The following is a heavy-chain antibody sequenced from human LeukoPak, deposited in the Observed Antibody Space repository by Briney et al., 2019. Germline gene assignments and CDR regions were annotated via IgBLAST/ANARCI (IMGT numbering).Heavy chain of an antibody. CDR3: ARAPTTALRGYYYYGIDV. Sequence: PAETLSLTCTVSGGSIGSYYWSWIRQPPGKGLEWIGYIYYSGNTNSNPSLKSRVTISVDTSKNQFSLRPSSVTAADTAVYYCARAPTTALRGYYYYGIDVWGQGTTVTVSS. V-gene: IGHV4-59*01. CDR2: IYYSGNT. D-gene: IGHD1-14*01. CDR1: GGSIGSYY. J-gene: IGHJ6*02.